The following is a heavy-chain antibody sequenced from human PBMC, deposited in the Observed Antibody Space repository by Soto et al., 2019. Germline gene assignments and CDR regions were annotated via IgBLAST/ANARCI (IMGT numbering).Heavy chain of an antibody. J-gene: IGHJ5*02. CDR1: GGSISNYY. Sequence: PSETLSLTCTVSGGSISNYYWSWIRQPPGKGLEWIGYMYYSGSTSYNPSLNSRVTLSVDTSKNQFFLKLSFVTAADTAVYYCARHRALNWFDPWGQGTLVTVSS. V-gene: IGHV4-59*08. CDR2: MYYSGST. CDR3: ARHRALNWFDP.